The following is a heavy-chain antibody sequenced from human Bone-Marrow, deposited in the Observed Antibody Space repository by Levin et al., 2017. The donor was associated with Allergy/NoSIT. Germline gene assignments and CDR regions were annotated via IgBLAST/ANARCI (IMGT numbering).Heavy chain of an antibody. CDR2: ISGYNGNT. CDR3: ARDVSLGYCTSSRCYTLSY. V-gene: IGHV1-18*01. Sequence: ASVKVSCRASGYTFTNYGLSWVRQAPGQGLQWMGWISGYNGNTNYAQQFQGRATMTTDFSTSTAYMELRNLTSDDTAVYYCARDVSLGYCTSSRCYTLSYWGQGTLVTVSS. D-gene: IGHD2-2*01. J-gene: IGHJ4*02. CDR1: GYTFTNYG.